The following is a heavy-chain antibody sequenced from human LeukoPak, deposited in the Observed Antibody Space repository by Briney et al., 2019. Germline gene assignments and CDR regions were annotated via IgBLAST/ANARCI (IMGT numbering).Heavy chain of an antibody. Sequence: PGGSLRLSCAASGFTFSDYYMSWIRQAPGKGLEWVSYISSSGSTIYYADSVKGRFTISRDNSKNTLYLQMNSLRAEDTAVYYCAKAKGSWYSDAFDIWGQGTMVTVSS. CDR2: ISSSGSTI. V-gene: IGHV3-11*01. D-gene: IGHD6-13*01. J-gene: IGHJ3*02. CDR1: GFTFSDYY. CDR3: AKAKGSWYSDAFDI.